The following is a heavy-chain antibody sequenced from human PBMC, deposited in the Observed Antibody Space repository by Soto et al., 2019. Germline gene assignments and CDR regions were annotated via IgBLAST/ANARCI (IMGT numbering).Heavy chain of an antibody. J-gene: IGHJ6*02. V-gene: IGHV1-45*02. CDR2: ITPFNGNT. Sequence: SVQVSCQASGYTFPYLYLHWVRQAPGQALEWMGWITPFNGNTNYAQKFQDRVTITRDRSMSTAYMELSSLRSEDTAMYYCAIRSGSYYYGMDVWGQGTTVTVSS. CDR1: GYTFPYLY. CDR3: AIRSGSYYYGMDV. D-gene: IGHD2-15*01.